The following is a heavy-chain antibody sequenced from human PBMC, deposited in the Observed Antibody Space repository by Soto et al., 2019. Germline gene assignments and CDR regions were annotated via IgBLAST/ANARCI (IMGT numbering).Heavy chain of an antibody. CDR1: GFTFGYYA. D-gene: IGHD3-10*01. V-gene: IGHV3-9*01. Sequence: PGGSLRLSCAASGFTFGYYAMHWVRQVPGKGLEWVSGFKWNSGDVGYADSVKGRFTISRDNAKNSLYLQMNSLRPEDTAVYYCAKDRSSGSPYYGMDFWGQGTMVTVSS. CDR2: FKWNSGDV. J-gene: IGHJ6*02. CDR3: AKDRSSGSPYYGMDF.